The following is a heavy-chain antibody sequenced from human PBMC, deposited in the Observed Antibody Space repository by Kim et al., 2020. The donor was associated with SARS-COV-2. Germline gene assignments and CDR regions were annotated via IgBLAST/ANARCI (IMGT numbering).Heavy chain of an antibody. CDR2: INDDGDTT. Sequence: GSLRLSCVASGFILSYDAMTWVRQAPGKGLEWISYINDDGDTTYYADSVKGRFTISRDNARNSVYLQMSSLRAEDTAVYYCVRFSGRSTFYYWGQGALVTVSS. V-gene: IGHV3-48*03. D-gene: IGHD1-26*01. CDR1: GFILSYDA. CDR3: VRFSGRSTFYY. J-gene: IGHJ4*02.